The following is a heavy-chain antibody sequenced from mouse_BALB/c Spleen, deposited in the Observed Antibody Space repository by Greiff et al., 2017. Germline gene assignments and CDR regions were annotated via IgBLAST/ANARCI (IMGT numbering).Heavy chain of an antibody. Sequence: EVMLVESGGGLVKPGGSLKLSCAASGFTFSSYAMSWVRQTPEKRLEWVASISSGGSTYYPDSVKGRFTISRDNARNILYLQMSSLRSEDTAMYYCARGDYRGTWFAYWGQGTLVTVSA. CDR1: GFTFSSYA. D-gene: IGHD2-14*01. CDR3: ARGDYRGTWFAY. J-gene: IGHJ3*01. V-gene: IGHV5-6-5*01. CDR2: ISSGGST.